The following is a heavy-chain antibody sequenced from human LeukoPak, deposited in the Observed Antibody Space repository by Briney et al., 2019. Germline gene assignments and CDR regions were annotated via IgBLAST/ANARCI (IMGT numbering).Heavy chain of an antibody. D-gene: IGHD3-22*01. J-gene: IGHJ3*02. CDR1: GGSIGSYY. CDR2: IFYTGST. Sequence: SETLSLTCTVSGGSIGSYYWSWIRPPPGKGLEWIGYIFYTGSTNYNSSVKSRVTISIDTSKNQFSLKLSSVTAADTAVYHCARAGFFYDTSGYNDAFDIWGQGTMVTVSS. CDR3: ARAGFFYDTSGYNDAFDI. V-gene: IGHV4-59*01.